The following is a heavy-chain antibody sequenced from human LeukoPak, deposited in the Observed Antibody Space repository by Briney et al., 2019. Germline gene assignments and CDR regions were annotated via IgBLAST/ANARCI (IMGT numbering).Heavy chain of an antibody. CDR3: ARQVAAAGSGH. CDR2: ISSSSSYI. V-gene: IGHV3-21*01. Sequence: GGSLRLSCAAPGFTFSSYSMNWVRQAPGKGLEWVSSISSSSSYIYYADSVKGRFTISRDNAKNSLYLQMNSLRAEDTAVYYCARQVAAAGSGHWGQGTLVTVSS. D-gene: IGHD6-13*01. J-gene: IGHJ4*02. CDR1: GFTFSSYS.